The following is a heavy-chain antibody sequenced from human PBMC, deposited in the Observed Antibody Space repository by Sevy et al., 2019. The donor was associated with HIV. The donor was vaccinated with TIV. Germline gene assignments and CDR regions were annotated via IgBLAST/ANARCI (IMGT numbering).Heavy chain of an antibody. CDR3: ARESIGATGDFDY. CDR1: GGSISNYY. J-gene: IGHJ4*02. V-gene: IGHV4-59*01. Sequence: SETLSLTCTVSGGSISNYYWSWIRQPPGKGLEWIGYMYYSGTTNYNPSLKSQVTISVETSKNQFSLKRRSVTAADPAVYYCARESIGATGDFDYWGQGTLVTVSS. D-gene: IGHD6-13*01. CDR2: MYYSGTT.